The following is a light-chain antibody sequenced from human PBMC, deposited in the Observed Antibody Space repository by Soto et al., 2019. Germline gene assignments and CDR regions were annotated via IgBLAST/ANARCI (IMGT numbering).Light chain of an antibody. V-gene: IGLV2-11*01. Sequence: QSVLTQPRSVSGSPGQSVAISCTGTSSDVGGYDYVSWYQQHPGKAPILLIYDVSKRPSGVPDRFSGSKSGNTASLTISGLQAADEADYYCCAYAGGPFVFGTGTKLTVL. J-gene: IGLJ1*01. CDR1: SSDVGGYDY. CDR2: DVS. CDR3: CAYAGGPFV.